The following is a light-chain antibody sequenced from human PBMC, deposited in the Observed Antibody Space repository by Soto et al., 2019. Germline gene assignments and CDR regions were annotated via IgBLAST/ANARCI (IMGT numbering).Light chain of an antibody. CDR3: QQSYTTLWT. CDR1: QRINNF. V-gene: IGKV1-39*01. J-gene: IGKJ1*01. CDR2: SAS. Sequence: DIQMTQSPSSLAASVGDRVTITCRASQRINNFLNWYQQKPGKAPKLLIYSASSLQTGVSSRFSGSGSGTEFTRTISSLQLEDFATYFCQQSYTTLWTFGPVTMVDIK.